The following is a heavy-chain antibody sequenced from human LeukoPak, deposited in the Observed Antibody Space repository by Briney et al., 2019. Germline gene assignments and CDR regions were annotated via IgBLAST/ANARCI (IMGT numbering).Heavy chain of an antibody. Sequence: SETLSLTCTVSGYSISSAYYWGWIRQPPGKGLEWIGSNYHSGSTYYNPSLKSRVTISVDTSKNQFSLKLSSVTAADTAVYYCARDSGYSYGYWGQGTLVTVSS. CDR2: NYHSGST. V-gene: IGHV4-38-2*02. CDR3: ARDSGYSYGY. D-gene: IGHD5-18*01. J-gene: IGHJ4*02. CDR1: GYSISSAYY.